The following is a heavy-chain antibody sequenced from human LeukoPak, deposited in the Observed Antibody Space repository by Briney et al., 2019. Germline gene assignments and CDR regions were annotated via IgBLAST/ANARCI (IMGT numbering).Heavy chain of an antibody. CDR3: ARDEYYYDSSGYNWFDP. V-gene: IGHV4-4*07. Sequence: SETLSLTCTVSGGSISSYYWSWIRQPAGKGLEWIGRIYTSGSTNYNPSLKSRVTMSVDTSKNQFSLKLSSVTAADTAVYYCARDEYYYDSSGYNWFDPWGQGTLVTVSS. J-gene: IGHJ5*02. D-gene: IGHD3-22*01. CDR1: GGSISSYY. CDR2: IYTSGST.